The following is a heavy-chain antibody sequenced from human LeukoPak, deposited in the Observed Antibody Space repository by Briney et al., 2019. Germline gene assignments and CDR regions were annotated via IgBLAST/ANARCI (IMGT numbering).Heavy chain of an antibody. CDR3: ARGGSSLGRGFDY. V-gene: IGHV3-7*03. CDR1: GFTFSSYW. CDR2: IKQDGSEK. Sequence: GGSLRLSCAASGFTFSSYWMSWVRQAPGKGLEWVANIKQDGSEKYYVDSVKGRFTISRDNAKNSLYLQMNSLRAEDTAVYYCARGGSSLGRGFDYWGQGTLVTVSS. D-gene: IGHD6-13*01. J-gene: IGHJ4*02.